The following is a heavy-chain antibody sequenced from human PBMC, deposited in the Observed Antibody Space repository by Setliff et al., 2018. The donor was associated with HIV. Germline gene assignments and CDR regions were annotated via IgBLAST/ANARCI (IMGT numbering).Heavy chain of an antibody. CDR2: IIPIFDTA. J-gene: IGHJ6*03. CDR1: GYTFTAYY. D-gene: IGHD3-22*01. Sequence: SVKVSCKASGYTFTAYYLHWVRQAPGQGLEWMGGIIPIFDTANYAQKFQGRVTITADESTSTAYMELSSLRSEDTAVYYCARGRNYDSSGYGDYYYYMDVWGKGTTVTVSS. V-gene: IGHV1-69*13. CDR3: ARGRNYDSSGYGDYYYYMDV.